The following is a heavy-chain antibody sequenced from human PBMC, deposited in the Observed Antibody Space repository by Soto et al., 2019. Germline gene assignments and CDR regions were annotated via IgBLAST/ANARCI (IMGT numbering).Heavy chain of an antibody. D-gene: IGHD3-16*01. CDR3: ARGRTWGARDFDY. Sequence: GASVKVSCKASGYTFNTYGISGVRQAPGQGLEWMGWISAYNGHTDYAQKFQGRVTMTTDTPTNTISMELRGLRSDDTAVYYCARGRTWGARDFDYWGQGTLVTVSS. V-gene: IGHV1-18*01. J-gene: IGHJ4*02. CDR1: GYTFNTYG. CDR2: ISAYNGHT.